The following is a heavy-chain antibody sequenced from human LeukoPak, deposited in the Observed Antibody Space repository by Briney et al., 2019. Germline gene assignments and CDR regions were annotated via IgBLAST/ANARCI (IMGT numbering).Heavy chain of an antibody. CDR1: AYSISSGYY. V-gene: IGHV4-38-2*01. CDR3: ARPQGATAMVAFDR. CDR2: IYKSGNT. J-gene: IGHJ3*02. D-gene: IGHD2-2*01. Sequence: SETLSLTCAVSAYSISSGYYWGWIRLPPGKGLEWIGSIYKSGNTFYIPSLKRRVTKAANTSKNQFSLTLSSVTTADTAVYYCARPQGATAMVAFDRGGQGTMVTVS.